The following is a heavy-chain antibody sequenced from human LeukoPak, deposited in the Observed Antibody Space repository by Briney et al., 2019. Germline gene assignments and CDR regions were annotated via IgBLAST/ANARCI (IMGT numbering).Heavy chain of an antibody. CDR3: ARAFDPFEN. Sequence: TSETLSLTCTVSGGSISSSSYYWGWIRQPPGKGLEWIGSIYYSGSTNYNPSLKSRVTISVDTSKNQFSLKLTSVTAADTAMYHCARAFDPFENWGQGTLVTVSS. CDR2: IYYSGST. V-gene: IGHV4-39*07. J-gene: IGHJ4*02. CDR1: GGSISSSSYY.